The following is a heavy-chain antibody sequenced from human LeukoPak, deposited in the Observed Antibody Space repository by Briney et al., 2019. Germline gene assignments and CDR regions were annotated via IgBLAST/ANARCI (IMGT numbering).Heavy chain of an antibody. V-gene: IGHV5-51*01. CDR2: INHSNSST. J-gene: IGHJ4*02. CDR3: ARRDLGGDYLEY. CDR1: GYSFTSYW. D-gene: IGHD4-17*01. Sequence: GAPLKISSKGSGYSFTSYWIGWVSQMPGQGLEWMGGINHSNSSTNYNPSFQGQVTISADKSISPAYLQWSSLKAAETAMYYGARRDLGGDYLEYWGQGTLVTVSS.